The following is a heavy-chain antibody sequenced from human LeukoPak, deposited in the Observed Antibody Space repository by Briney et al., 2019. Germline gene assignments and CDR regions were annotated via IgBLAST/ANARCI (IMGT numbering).Heavy chain of an antibody. CDR1: GGSISSSSYY. CDR2: IYYTGST. CDR3: AGERVTYYYDSSGPITYYYMDV. Sequence: SETLSLTCTVSGGSISSSSYYWAWIRQPPGKGLEWIGTIYYTGSTYYNPSLKSRVTISIDTSKNQFSLKLSSVTAADTAVYYCAGERVTYYYDSSGPITYYYMDVWGKGTTVTVSS. J-gene: IGHJ6*03. D-gene: IGHD3-22*01. V-gene: IGHV4-39*02.